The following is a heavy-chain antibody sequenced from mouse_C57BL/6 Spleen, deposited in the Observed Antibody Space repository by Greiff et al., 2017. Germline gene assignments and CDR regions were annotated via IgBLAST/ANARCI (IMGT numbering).Heavy chain of an antibody. Sequence: EVHLVESGEGLVKPGGSLKLSCAASGFTFSSYAMSWVRQTPEKRLAWVAYISSGGDYIYYADTVKGRFTISRDNARNTLYLQMCSLKSEDTAMYYSTRALYDYDEIYYAMDYWGQGTSVTVSS. V-gene: IGHV5-9-1*02. CDR2: ISSGGDYI. D-gene: IGHD2-4*01. CDR1: GFTFSSYA. J-gene: IGHJ4*01. CDR3: TRALYDYDEIYYAMDY.